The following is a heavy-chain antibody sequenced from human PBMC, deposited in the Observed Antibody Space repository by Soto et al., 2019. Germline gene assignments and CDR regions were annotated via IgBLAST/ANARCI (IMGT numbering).Heavy chain of an antibody. V-gene: IGHV4-30-2*01. D-gene: IGHD6-13*01. CDR1: GGSISSGGYS. J-gene: IGHJ5*02. Sequence: SETLSLTCAVSGGSISSGGYSWSWIRQPPGKGLEWIGYIYHSGSTYYNPSLKSRVTISVDRSKNQFSLKLSSVTAADTAVYDGARDQEAANWFDPWGQGTLVTVAS. CDR3: ARDQEAANWFDP. CDR2: IYHSGST.